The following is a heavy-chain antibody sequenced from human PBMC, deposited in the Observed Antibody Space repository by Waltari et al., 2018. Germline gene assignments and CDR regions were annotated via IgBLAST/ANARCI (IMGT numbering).Heavy chain of an antibody. V-gene: IGHV3-7*04. CDR2: INQDGSGE. Sequence: LVEAGGGLVQPGGARGVSVEACGFTFSNFWMSWARQASGKVLEWVANINQDGSGEYYVDSVKGRFTISRDNARNSLYLQMNSLRAEDTAVYYCQRGDYWGQGTLVTVSS. CDR1: GFTFSNFW. J-gene: IGHJ4*02. CDR3: QRGDY.